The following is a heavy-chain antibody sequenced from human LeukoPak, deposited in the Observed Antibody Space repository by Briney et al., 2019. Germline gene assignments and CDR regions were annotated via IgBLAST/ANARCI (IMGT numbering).Heavy chain of an antibody. V-gene: IGHV4-39*01. J-gene: IGHJ4*02. D-gene: IGHD3-10*01. CDR1: GGSISSSSYY. CDR2: IYYSGST. CDR3: ASYGSEQL. Sequence: PSETLSPTCTVSGGSISSSSYYWGWIRQPPGKGLEWIGSIYYSGSTFHNPSLKSRVTISVDTSKNQFSLKLSSVTAADTAVYYCASYGSEQLWGQGTLVTVSS.